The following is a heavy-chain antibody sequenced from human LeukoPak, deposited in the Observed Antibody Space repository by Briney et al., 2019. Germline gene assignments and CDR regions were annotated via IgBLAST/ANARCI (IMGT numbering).Heavy chain of an antibody. J-gene: IGHJ6*02. D-gene: IGHD1-14*01. CDR1: GFTFTKYA. CDR2: ITAAGDNT. V-gene: IGHV3-23*01. Sequence: GGSLRLSCAASGFTFTKYAMTWVRQAPGKGLEWVSVITAAGDNTDYAESVKGRFTISRDNSKNTLYLQMNSLRAEDTAVYYCAKAEGGYYYYGMDVWGQGTTVTVSS. CDR3: AKAEGGYYYYGMDV.